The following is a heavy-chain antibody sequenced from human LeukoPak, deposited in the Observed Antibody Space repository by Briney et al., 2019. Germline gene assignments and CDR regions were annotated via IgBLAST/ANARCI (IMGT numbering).Heavy chain of an antibody. V-gene: IGHV4-39*07. Sequence: SETLSLTCAVYGGSFSSYYWGWIRQPPGKGLEWIGSIYYSGGTYYNPSLKSRVTISVDTSKNQFSLKLSSVTAADTAVYYCARGGTFSTFIDYYYYYMDVWGKGTTVTVSS. CDR1: GGSFSSYY. D-gene: IGHD1-1*01. CDR2: IYYSGGT. J-gene: IGHJ6*03. CDR3: ARGGTFSTFIDYYYYYMDV.